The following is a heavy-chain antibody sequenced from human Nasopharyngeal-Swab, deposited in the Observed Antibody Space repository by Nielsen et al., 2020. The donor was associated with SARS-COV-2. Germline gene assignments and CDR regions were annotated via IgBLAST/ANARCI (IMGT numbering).Heavy chain of an antibody. CDR3: ARDYGYGVAT. V-gene: IGHV1-3*01. Sequence: ASVKVSCKTSGFVFSTNAIQWVRQAPGQRLEWMGRINAANDDRKYSQKYQGRIPITRHTAASTAYMEVSSLTFDDTAVYYCARDYGYGVATWGQGNLVIVSS. J-gene: IGHJ5*02. CDR1: GFVFSTNA. CDR2: INAANDDR. D-gene: IGHD2-8*01.